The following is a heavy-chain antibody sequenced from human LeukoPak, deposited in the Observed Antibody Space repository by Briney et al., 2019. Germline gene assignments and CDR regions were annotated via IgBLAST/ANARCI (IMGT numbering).Heavy chain of an antibody. CDR1: GFTFSSNY. CDR2: IYSGGST. V-gene: IGHV3-53*01. Sequence: PGGSLRLSCAASGFTFSSNYMSWVRQAPGKGLERGSVIYSGGSTYYTDSVRGRFTISRDNSKNTLYLQMNSLRAEDTAVYYCARGGRGYQLIWGYYFDYWGQGTLVTVSS. J-gene: IGHJ4*02. D-gene: IGHD2-2*01. CDR3: ARGGRGYQLIWGYYFDY.